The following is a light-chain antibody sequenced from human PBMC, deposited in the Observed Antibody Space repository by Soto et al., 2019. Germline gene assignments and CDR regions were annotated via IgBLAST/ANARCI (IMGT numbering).Light chain of an antibody. CDR1: KIDIGVYDF. CDR2: EVV. Sequence: LTQPPSASGSPGQSVTISCTGTKIDIGVYDFVSWYQHHPGKAPRLIIYEVVQRPSGVPDRFSGSKSGNTASLTVSGLQAADEADYFCKSYAGSNTYVFXSGTKGTVL. CDR3: KSYAGSNTYV. J-gene: IGLJ1*01. V-gene: IGLV2-8*01.